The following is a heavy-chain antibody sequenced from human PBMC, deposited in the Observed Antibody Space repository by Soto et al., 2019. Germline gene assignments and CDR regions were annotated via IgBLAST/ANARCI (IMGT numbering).Heavy chain of an antibody. J-gene: IGHJ4*02. V-gene: IGHV3-23*01. CDR1: GFTFSNYA. Sequence: GGSLRLSCAASGFTFSNYAMTWVRQAPGKGLEWVSGLSSNGRSTYYADSVKGRFTISRDNSKTTLYLQMNSLRVEDTAIYYCAKGTPLVYSGGYDYWGQGTLVTVSS. CDR3: AKGTPLVYSGGYDY. D-gene: IGHD1-26*01. CDR2: LSSNGRST.